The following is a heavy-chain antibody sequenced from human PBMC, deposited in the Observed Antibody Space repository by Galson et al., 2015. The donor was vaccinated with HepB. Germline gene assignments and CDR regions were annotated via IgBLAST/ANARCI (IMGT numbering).Heavy chain of an antibody. D-gene: IGHD3-22*01. Sequence: SVKVSCKASGFTFANYDINWVRQATGQGLEWMGWMNPNSGNTGYAQKFQGRVTVTRNTSISTAYMELSSLRSEDTAVYYCARGVYGSSGYYVDYWGQGTPVTVSS. J-gene: IGHJ4*02. V-gene: IGHV1-8*01. CDR1: GFTFANYD. CDR3: ARGVYGSSGYYVDY. CDR2: MNPNSGNT.